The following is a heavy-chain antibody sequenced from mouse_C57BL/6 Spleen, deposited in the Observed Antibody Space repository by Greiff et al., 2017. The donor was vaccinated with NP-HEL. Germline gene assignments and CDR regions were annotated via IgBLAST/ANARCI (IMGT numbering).Heavy chain of an antibody. CDR1: GYTFTSYW. CDR3: ARREYDYDGDWYFDV. Sequence: VQLQQPGAELVMPGASVKLSCKASGYTFTSYWMHWVKQRPGQGLEWIGEIDPSDSYTNYNQKFKGKSTLTVDKSSSTAYMQLSSLTSEDSAVYYCARREYDYDGDWYFDVWGTGTTVTVSS. D-gene: IGHD2-4*01. CDR2: IDPSDSYT. J-gene: IGHJ1*03. V-gene: IGHV1-69*01.